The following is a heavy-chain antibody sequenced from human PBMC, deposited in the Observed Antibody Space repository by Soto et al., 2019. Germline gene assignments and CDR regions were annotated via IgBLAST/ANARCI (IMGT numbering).Heavy chain of an antibody. J-gene: IGHJ4*02. D-gene: IGHD3-22*01. CDR2: IYYSWGT. V-gene: IGHV4-61*08. CDR3: ASSYYYDSSGYWY. Sequence: PSETLSLTCTVSGDSISSNGYYWSWIRQHPGKGLEWIGYIYYSWGTHYNPSLKSRVNISVDTSKIQFSLKLSSVTAADTAVYYCASSYYYDSSGYWYWGQGTLVTVSS. CDR1: GDSISSNGYY.